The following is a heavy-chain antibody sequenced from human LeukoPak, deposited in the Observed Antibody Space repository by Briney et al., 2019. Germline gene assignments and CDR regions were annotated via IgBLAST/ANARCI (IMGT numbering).Heavy chain of an antibody. CDR1: GFTFSSYA. CDR3: AKPHDYGDYDGLNWFDP. D-gene: IGHD4-17*01. V-gene: IGHV3-23*01. Sequence: GGSLRLSCAASGFTFSSYAMSWVRQAPGKGLEWVSTISGSGGSTSYADSVKGRFTISRDNSKNTLYLQMNSLRAEDTAVYYCAKPHDYGDYDGLNWFDPWGQGTLVTVSS. CDR2: ISGSGGST. J-gene: IGHJ5*02.